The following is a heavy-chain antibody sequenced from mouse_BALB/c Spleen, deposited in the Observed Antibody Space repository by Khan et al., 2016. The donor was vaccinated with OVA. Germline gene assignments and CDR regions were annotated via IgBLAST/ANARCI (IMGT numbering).Heavy chain of an antibody. V-gene: IGHV3-2*02. CDR2: LSYSGST. CDR1: GFSITSDYA. J-gene: IGHJ3*01. CDR3: ARWVTY. Sequence: EVQLQESGPGLVKPSQSLSLTCTVTGFSITSDYAWNWIRPFPGNTLEWMGYLSYSGSTTYTPSLTSRISITRDTSKNQFFLHLNSVTTEETATYYCARWVTYGGQGTLVTGSA.